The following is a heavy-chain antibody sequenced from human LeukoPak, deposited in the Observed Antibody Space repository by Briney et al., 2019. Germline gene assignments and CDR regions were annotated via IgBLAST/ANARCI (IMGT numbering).Heavy chain of an antibody. CDR2: IIPIFGTA. CDR1: GGTFSSYA. D-gene: IGHD2-2*02. CDR3: AREYCSSTSRYSH. J-gene: IGHJ4*02. Sequence: SVKVSCKASGGTFSSYAISWVRQAPGQGLEWMGRIIPIFGTANYAQKFQGRVTITTDESTSTAYMELSSLRSEDTAVYYCAREYCSSTSRYSHWGQGTLVTVSS. V-gene: IGHV1-69*05.